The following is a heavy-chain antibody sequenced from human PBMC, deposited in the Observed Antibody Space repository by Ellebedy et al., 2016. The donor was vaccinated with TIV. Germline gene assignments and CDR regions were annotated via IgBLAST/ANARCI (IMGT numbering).Heavy chain of an antibody. J-gene: IGHJ4*02. D-gene: IGHD6-19*01. V-gene: IGHV3-21*01. CDR3: ARGTGWYPDY. CDR1: GFTFSAFA. CDR2: MYGSGRGI. Sequence: GESLKISCGAFGFTFSAFAMGWVRQTPGKGLEWVSGMYGSGRGISYSESVKGRFTISRDNAKNSLSLQMNSLRAEDTAVYYCARGTGWYPDYWGQGTLVTVS.